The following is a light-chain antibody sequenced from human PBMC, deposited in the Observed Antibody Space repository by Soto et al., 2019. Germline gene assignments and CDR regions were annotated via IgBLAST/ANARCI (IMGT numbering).Light chain of an antibody. J-gene: IGKJ4*01. CDR3: QQLRMYPST. CDR2: AAS. V-gene: IGKV1-12*01. Sequence: DIQMTQSPSSVSPSVGDRVTITCRASQGISSWLAWYQQKPGKAPNXLIYAASSLHSGVPSRFSASGSGTDLTLTIRSLQPEDGETYDGQQLRMYPSTFGGGTKVDIK. CDR1: QGISSW.